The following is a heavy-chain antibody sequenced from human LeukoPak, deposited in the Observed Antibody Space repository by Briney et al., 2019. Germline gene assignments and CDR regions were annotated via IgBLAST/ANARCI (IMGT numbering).Heavy chain of an antibody. J-gene: IGHJ4*02. Sequence: GASVKVSCKASGRTFSSYAISWVRQAPGQGLEWMGGVIPIFGTANYAQKFQGRVTITTDESTSTAYMELSSLRSEDTAVYYCARDPITPFFVEGVVAATPYFDYWGQGTLVTVSS. D-gene: IGHD2-15*01. V-gene: IGHV1-69*05. CDR1: GRTFSSYA. CDR2: VIPIFGTA. CDR3: ARDPITPFFVEGVVAATPYFDY.